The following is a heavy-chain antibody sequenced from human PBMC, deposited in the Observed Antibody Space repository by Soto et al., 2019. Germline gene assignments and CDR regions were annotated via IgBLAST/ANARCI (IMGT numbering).Heavy chain of an antibody. J-gene: IGHJ6*02. V-gene: IGHV4-4*07. D-gene: IGHD3-10*01. Sequence: QVQVQESGPGLVKPSETLSLTCTVSGGSISSYYVSWIRQSAGQGLEWIGRIDTSGTTNYNPSLKSRVTMSVDASKNHFSLNLSSVTAADTAVYYCARGPRGYVYYHGMDVWGQGTTVSVSS. CDR3: ARGPRGYVYYHGMDV. CDR1: GGSISSYY. CDR2: IDTSGTT.